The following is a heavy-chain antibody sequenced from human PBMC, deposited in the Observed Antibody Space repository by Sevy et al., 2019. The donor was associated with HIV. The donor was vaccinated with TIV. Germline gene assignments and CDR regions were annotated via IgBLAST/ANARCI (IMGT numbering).Heavy chain of an antibody. D-gene: IGHD4-17*01. CDR3: ARDSARWATVASQDFDY. CDR1: GFTFSSYS. Sequence: GGSLRLSCAASGFTFSSYSMNWVRQAPGKGLEWVSSISSSSSYIYYADSVKGRFTISRDNAKNSLYLQMNSLRAEDTAVYYCARDSARWATVASQDFDYWGQGTLVTVSS. J-gene: IGHJ4*02. V-gene: IGHV3-21*01. CDR2: ISSSSSYI.